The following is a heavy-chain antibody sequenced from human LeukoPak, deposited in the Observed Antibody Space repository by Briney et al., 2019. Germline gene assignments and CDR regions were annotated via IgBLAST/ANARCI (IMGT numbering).Heavy chain of an antibody. CDR1: GGSFSGYY. CDR2: INHSGST. J-gene: IGHJ6*03. Sequence: SETLSLTCAVYGGSFSGYYWSWIRQPPGKGLEWIGEINHSGSTNYNPSLKSRVTISVDTSKNQFSLKLSSVTAADTAVYYCARTTEGGYTYDYFYYYYMDVWGKGTTDTISS. V-gene: IGHV4-34*01. CDR3: ARTTEGGYTYDYFYYYYMDV. D-gene: IGHD5-18*01.